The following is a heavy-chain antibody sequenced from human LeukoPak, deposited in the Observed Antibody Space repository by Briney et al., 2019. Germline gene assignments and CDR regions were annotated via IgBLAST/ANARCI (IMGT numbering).Heavy chain of an antibody. J-gene: IGHJ5*02. D-gene: IGHD6-13*01. Sequence: GESLEISCKGSGYSFTSYWIGWVRQMPGKGLEWMGIIYPGDSDTKYSPSFQGQVTISADKSISTAYLQWSSLKASDTAMYYCAMKIAAAGTWWFDPWGQGTLVTVSS. CDR1: GYSFTSYW. CDR2: IYPGDSDT. CDR3: AMKIAAAGTWWFDP. V-gene: IGHV5-51*01.